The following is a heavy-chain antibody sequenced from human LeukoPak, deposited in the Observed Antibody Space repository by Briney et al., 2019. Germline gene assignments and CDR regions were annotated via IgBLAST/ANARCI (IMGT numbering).Heavy chain of an antibody. CDR3: ASLTSLSLTQSWFDP. CDR2: IYPGDSDT. CDR1: GYSFTSYW. Sequence: GEPLTISCRGSGYSFTSYWIGWVRQIPGKGLEWMGIIYPGDSDTRYSTSFQGQVTISADKSIRTAYLQWSSLKASDTAMYYCASLTSLSLTQSWFDPWGQGTLVTVSS. J-gene: IGHJ5*02. D-gene: IGHD1-14*01. V-gene: IGHV5-51*01.